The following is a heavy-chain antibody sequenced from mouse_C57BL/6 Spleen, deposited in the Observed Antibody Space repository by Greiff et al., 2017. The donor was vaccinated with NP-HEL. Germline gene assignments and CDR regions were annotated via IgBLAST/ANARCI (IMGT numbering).Heavy chain of an antibody. CDR1: GYAFSSSW. V-gene: IGHV1-82*01. J-gene: IGHJ2*01. CDR3: ARSRGYYDYDVDY. Sequence: VQLQQSGPELVKPGASVKISCKASGYAFSSSWMNWVKQRPGKGLEWIGRIYPGDGDTNYNGKFKGKATLTADKSSSTAYMQLSSLTSEDSAVYFCARSRGYYDYDVDYWGQGTTLTVSS. D-gene: IGHD2-4*01. CDR2: IYPGDGDT.